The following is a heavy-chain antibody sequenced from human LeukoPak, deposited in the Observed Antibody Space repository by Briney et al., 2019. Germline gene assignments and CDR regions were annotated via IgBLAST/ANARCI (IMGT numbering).Heavy chain of an antibody. CDR1: GFTFSNVW. J-gene: IGHJ4*02. CDR2: IRRKTDGETT. Sequence: GGSLRLSCAASGFTFSNVWMSWVRQVPGKGLEWVGRIRRKTDGETTDHAAPVKGRFTISRDDSKNTLYLQMNSLRAEDTAVYYCAKGYSSDWPFDYWGQGTLVTVSS. D-gene: IGHD6-19*01. V-gene: IGHV3-15*01. CDR3: AKGYSSDWPFDY.